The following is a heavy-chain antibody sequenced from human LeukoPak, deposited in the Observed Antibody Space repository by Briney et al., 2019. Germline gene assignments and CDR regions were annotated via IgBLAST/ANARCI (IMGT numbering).Heavy chain of an antibody. CDR1: GGSFSGYY. Sequence: PSETLSLTCAVYGGSFSGYYWSWIRQPPGKGLEWIGEINHSGSTNYNPSLKSRVTISVDTSKNQFSLKLSSVTAADTAVYYCAITTYYYDSSGLLFDYWGQGTLVTVSS. D-gene: IGHD3-22*01. CDR2: INHSGST. V-gene: IGHV4-34*01. J-gene: IGHJ4*02. CDR3: AITTYYYDSSGLLFDY.